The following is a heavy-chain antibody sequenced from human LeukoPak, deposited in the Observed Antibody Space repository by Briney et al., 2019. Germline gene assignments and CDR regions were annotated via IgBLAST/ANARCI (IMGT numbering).Heavy chain of an antibody. V-gene: IGHV3-30*18. CDR2: ISFDGSDN. J-gene: IGHJ6*02. D-gene: IGHD3-10*01. CDR3: AKTESPMVRGVINGMDV. CDR1: GFTFSNYD. Sequence: GRSLRLSCAASGFTFSNYDMHWVRLAPGKRLEWVAVISFDGSDNYYADSVKGRFTISRDNSKNTLALQMNSLRAEDTAVYHCAKTESPMVRGVINGMDVWGQGTTVTVSS.